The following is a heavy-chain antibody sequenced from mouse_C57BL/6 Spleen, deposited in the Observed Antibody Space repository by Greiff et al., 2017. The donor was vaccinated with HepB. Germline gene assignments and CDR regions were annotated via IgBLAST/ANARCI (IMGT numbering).Heavy chain of an antibody. CDR1: GYTFTSYW. D-gene: IGHD1-1*01. V-gene: IGHV1-55*01. J-gene: IGHJ1*03. CDR2: IYPGSGST. Sequence: QVQLKQPGAELVKPGASVKMSCKASGYTFTSYWITWVKQRPGQGLEWIGDIYPGSGSTNYNEKFKSKATLTVDTASSTAYMQLSSLTSEDSAVYYCARGHYYGSSYHRGYFDVWGTGTTVTVSS. CDR3: ARGHYYGSSYHRGYFDV.